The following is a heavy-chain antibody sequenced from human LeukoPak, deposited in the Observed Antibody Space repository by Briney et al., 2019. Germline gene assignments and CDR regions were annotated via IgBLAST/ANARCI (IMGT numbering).Heavy chain of an antibody. J-gene: IGHJ3*02. D-gene: IGHD6-13*01. Sequence: GALRLSCAASGFTFNIYSMNWVRQAPGKGLEWVSYISRSSDTTWYTDSVKGRFTISRDNAKNSLFLQMNGLRAEDTAVYYCARPSGSSWYPAFDMWGQGTMVTVSS. CDR1: GFTFNIYS. CDR2: ISRSSDTT. V-gene: IGHV3-48*04. CDR3: ARPSGSSWYPAFDM.